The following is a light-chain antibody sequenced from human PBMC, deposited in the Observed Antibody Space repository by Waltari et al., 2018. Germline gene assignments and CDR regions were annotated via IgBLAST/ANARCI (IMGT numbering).Light chain of an antibody. CDR1: QSIGRY. CDR2: GAS. J-gene: IGKJ1*01. CDR3: QNHERLPAV. Sequence: EIVLTQSPGTLSLSPGERATLSCMASQSIGRYLVWYQQKPGQAPRLLIYGASSRAAGIPDRFSGSGSGTDFSLTISRLEPEDFAVYYCQNHERLPAVFGQGTKVEIK. V-gene: IGKV3-20*01.